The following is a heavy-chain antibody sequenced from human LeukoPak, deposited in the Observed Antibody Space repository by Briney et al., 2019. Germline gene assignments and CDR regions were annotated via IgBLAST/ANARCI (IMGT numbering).Heavy chain of an antibody. Sequence: PGGSLRLSCAASGFTFSTYALNWVRQAPGKGLEWVSAISGSGVTTYYADSVKGRFTISRDNSKNTLYLQMNSLRAEDTALYYCAKYRGWPSAFDVWGQGTMVTVSS. J-gene: IGHJ3*01. D-gene: IGHD5-24*01. CDR3: AKYRGWPSAFDV. CDR2: ISGSGVTT. CDR1: GFTFSTYA. V-gene: IGHV3-23*01.